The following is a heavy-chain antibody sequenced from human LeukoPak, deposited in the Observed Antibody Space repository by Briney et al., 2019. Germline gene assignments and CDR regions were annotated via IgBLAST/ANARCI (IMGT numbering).Heavy chain of an antibody. Sequence: PGGSLRLSCAASGFTFSSYGMSWVRQAPGKGLEWVSAIIGSGGSTYYADSVKGRFTISRDNSKNTLYLQMNSLRAEDTAVYYCAKDPSMIVVVITPDYWGQGTLVTVSS. CDR3: AKDPSMIVVVITPDY. D-gene: IGHD3-22*01. J-gene: IGHJ4*02. V-gene: IGHV3-23*01. CDR1: GFTFSSYG. CDR2: IIGSGGST.